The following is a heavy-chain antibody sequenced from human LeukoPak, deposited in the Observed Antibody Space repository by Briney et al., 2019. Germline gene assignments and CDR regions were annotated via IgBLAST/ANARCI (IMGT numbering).Heavy chain of an antibody. CDR2: IYYSGST. Sequence: PSETLSLTCTVSGGSISSYYWGSIRQPPGKGLEWLGYIYYSGSTNYNPSLKSRVTIAVDTSKNQFSLKLSSVTAADTAVYYCARHVGATDDYFDYWGQGTLVTVS. D-gene: IGHD1-26*01. CDR1: GGSISSYY. CDR3: ARHVGATDDYFDY. J-gene: IGHJ4*02. V-gene: IGHV4-59*08.